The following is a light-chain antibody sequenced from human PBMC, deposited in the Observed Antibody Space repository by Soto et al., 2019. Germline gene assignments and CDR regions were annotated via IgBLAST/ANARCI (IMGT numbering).Light chain of an antibody. CDR1: SSYIGAGYD. Sequence: QSVLTQPPSVSGAPGQRVTISCTGSSSYIGAGYDVHWYQQLPGTAPKLLIYGNSNRPSGVPDRFSGSKSGTSASLAITWLQXXXEADYSCQSYASSLSAVFGGGTKLTVL. CDR2: GNS. V-gene: IGLV1-40*01. J-gene: IGLJ2*01. CDR3: QSYASSLSAV.